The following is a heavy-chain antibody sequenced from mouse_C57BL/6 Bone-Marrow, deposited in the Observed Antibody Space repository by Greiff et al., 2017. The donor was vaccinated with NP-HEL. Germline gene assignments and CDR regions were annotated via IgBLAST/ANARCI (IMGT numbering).Heavy chain of an antibody. J-gene: IGHJ4*01. CDR2: ISSGGSYT. CDR3: ARHPAYYCSSYPYYYAMDY. D-gene: IGHD1-1*01. V-gene: IGHV5-6*02. CDR1: GFTFSSYG. Sequence: EVMLVESGGDLVKPGGSLKLSCAASGFTFSSYGMSWVRQTPDKRLEWVATISSGGSYTYYLDSVKGRFTISRDNAKNTLYLQMSSLKSDDTAMYYCARHPAYYCSSYPYYYAMDYWGQGTSVTVSS.